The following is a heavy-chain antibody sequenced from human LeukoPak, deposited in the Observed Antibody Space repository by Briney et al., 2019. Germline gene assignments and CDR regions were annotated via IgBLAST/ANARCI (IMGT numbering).Heavy chain of an antibody. V-gene: IGHV1-8*03. CDR1: GYTFTSYD. D-gene: IGHD3-3*01. J-gene: IGHJ5*02. CDR3: ARAGRITIFGVVIIGNNWFDP. CDR2: MNPNSGNT. Sequence: ASVKVSCKASGYTFTSYDINWVRQATGQGLEWMGWMNPNSGNTGYAQKFQGRVTITRSTSISTAYMELSSLRSEDTAVYYCARAGRITIFGVVIIGNNWFDPWGQGTLVTVS.